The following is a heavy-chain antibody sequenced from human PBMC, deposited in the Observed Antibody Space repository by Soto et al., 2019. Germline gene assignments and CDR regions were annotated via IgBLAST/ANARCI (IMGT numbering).Heavy chain of an antibody. CDR2: ISYDGSNK. CDR1: GFTFSSYA. V-gene: IGHV3-30-3*01. J-gene: IGHJ4*02. D-gene: IGHD3-9*01. CDR3: AREAGYYNGIDY. Sequence: QVQLVEPGGGVVQPGRSLRLSCAASGFTFSSYAMHWVRQAPGKGLEWVAVISYDGSNKYYADSVKGRFTISRDNSKNTLYLQMNSLRAEDTAVYYCAREAGYYNGIDYWGQGTLVTVSS.